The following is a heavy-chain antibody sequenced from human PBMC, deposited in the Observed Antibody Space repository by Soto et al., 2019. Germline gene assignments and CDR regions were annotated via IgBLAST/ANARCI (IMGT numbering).Heavy chain of an antibody. V-gene: IGHV1-69*01. J-gene: IGHJ4*02. Sequence: QVQLVQSGAEVKKPRSSVKVSCKASGGTFSSYAISWVRQAPGQGLEWMGGIIPIFGTANYAQKFQGRVTINSDEYTSTTYMELSSLRSEDTAVYYCLPRYSGKGQPTVEYYYWGQGTLVTVSS. CDR3: LPRYSGKGQPTVEYYY. CDR2: IIPIFGTA. CDR1: GGTFSSYA. D-gene: IGHD5-12*01.